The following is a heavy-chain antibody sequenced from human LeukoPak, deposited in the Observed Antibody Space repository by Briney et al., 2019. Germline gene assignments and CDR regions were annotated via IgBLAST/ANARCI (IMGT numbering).Heavy chain of an antibody. V-gene: IGHV3-30*18. CDR2: IKHDESNE. CDR3: AKDQAMQDPYWLDP. D-gene: IGHD2-2*01. J-gene: IGHJ5*02. Sequence: GGSLRLSCAASGFSFSDFGMHWVRQAPGKGLEWVADIKHDESNEYYADSVKGRFTISRNNSKNSLYLQMNSLRRVDPGVYSSAKDQAMQDPYWLDPWGQGTLVTVSS. CDR1: GFSFSDFG.